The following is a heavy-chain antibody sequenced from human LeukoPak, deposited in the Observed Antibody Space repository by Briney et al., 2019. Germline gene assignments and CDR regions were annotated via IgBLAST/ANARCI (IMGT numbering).Heavy chain of an antibody. V-gene: IGHV4-30-2*02. CDR1: GGSISSGGYY. Sequence: SQTLSLTCTVSGGSISSGGYYWSWIRQPPGKGLEWIGYIYHSGSTYYNPSLKSRVTISVDTSKNQFSLKLSSVTAADTAVYYCARAVAAPGAFDIWGQGTMVTVSS. D-gene: IGHD6-19*01. CDR2: IYHSGST. CDR3: ARAVAAPGAFDI. J-gene: IGHJ3*02.